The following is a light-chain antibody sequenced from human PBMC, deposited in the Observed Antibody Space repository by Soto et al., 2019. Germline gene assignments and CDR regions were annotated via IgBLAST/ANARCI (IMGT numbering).Light chain of an antibody. V-gene: IGKV3-20*01. CDR1: QSVSSSY. J-gene: IGKJ1*01. Sequence: EIVLTQSPGTLSLSPGERATLSCRASQSVSSSYLAWYQQKLGQAPRLLIYGASSRATGIPVRLSGSGSGTDFTLTLSRLEPEDFAVYYCLQYGSLPWTFGQGTKVELK. CDR3: LQYGSLPWT. CDR2: GAS.